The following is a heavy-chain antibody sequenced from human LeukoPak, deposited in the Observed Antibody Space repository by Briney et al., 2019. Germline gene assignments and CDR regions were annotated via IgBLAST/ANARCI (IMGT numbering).Heavy chain of an antibody. CDR3: AKVRWGSDNALDS. J-gene: IGHJ4*02. CDR1: GFPFSDYG. V-gene: IGHV3-30*18. CDR2: ISHDGSNK. D-gene: IGHD3-16*01. Sequence: PGGSLRLSCAASGFPFSDYGMYWVRQAPGKGLEWLAVISHDGSNKYYADSVKGRITISRDNSMNTLYLQMNSLRAEDTAVYYCAKVRWGSDNALDSWGQGTLVTGPS.